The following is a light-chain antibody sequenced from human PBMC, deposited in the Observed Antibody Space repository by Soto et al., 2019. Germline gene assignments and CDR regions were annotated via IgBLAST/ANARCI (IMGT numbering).Light chain of an antibody. CDR3: QSFDSSLSAYV. CDR1: SSNIGAGRD. J-gene: IGLJ1*01. Sequence: QLVLTQPTSVSGAPGQRVTISCTGSSSNIGAGRDVHWYQQLPGTAPRLLIYGNNNRPSGVPDRFSASKSGTSASLAITGLQAEDEADFYCQSFDSSLSAYVFGTGTKVTVL. V-gene: IGLV1-40*01. CDR2: GNN.